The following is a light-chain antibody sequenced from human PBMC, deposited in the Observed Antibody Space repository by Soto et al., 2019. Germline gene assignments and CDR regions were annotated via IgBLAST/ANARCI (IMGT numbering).Light chain of an antibody. CDR2: GVT. CDR3: TSFTTTNIWV. Sequence: QSALTQPASVSGSPGQSITISCTGSNNDIGGYNSVSWYQQHPDKAPKLLIFGVTNRPSGVSDRFSGSKSGNTASLTISGLRAEDEADYYCTSFTTTNIWVFGGGTKVTVL. V-gene: IGLV2-14*01. J-gene: IGLJ3*02. CDR1: NNDIGGYNS.